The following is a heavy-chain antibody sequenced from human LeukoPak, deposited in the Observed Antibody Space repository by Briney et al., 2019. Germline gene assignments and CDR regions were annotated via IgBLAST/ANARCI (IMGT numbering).Heavy chain of an antibody. CDR2: IRSDGSIK. J-gene: IGHJ4*02. Sequence: GGSLRLSCAASGFTFSSYGMHWVRQASGKGLEWVAFIRSDGSIKYYTESVKGRFTISRDNSKNTLYLQMNSLRAEDTAVYYCAKDEVFSSAWYFDYWGQGTLVTVSS. CDR3: AKDEVFSSAWYFDY. CDR1: GFTFSSYG. V-gene: IGHV3-30*02. D-gene: IGHD6-19*01.